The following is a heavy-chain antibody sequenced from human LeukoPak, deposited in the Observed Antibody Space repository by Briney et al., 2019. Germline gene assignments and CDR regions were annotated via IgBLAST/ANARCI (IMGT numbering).Heavy chain of an antibody. CDR1: GYTFTSYG. Sequence: GASVKVSCKASGYTFTSYGISCVRQAPGQGLEWMGWISAYNGNTNYAQKLQGRVTMTTDTSTSTAYMELRSLRSDDTAVYYCARDPSYGGNSRYFDLWGRGTLVTVSS. J-gene: IGHJ2*01. CDR3: ARDPSYGGNSRYFDL. V-gene: IGHV1-18*01. D-gene: IGHD4-23*01. CDR2: ISAYNGNT.